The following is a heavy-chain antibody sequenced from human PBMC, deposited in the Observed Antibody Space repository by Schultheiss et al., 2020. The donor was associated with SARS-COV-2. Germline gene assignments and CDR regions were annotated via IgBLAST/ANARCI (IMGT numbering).Heavy chain of an antibody. CDR1: GGSFSGYY. D-gene: IGHD6-19*01. CDR3: ARAGSGYYPHYMDV. CDR2: IYHSGST. V-gene: IGHV4-34*01. Sequence: SETLSLTCAVYGGSFSGYYWSWIRQPPGKGLEWIGEIYHSGSTNYNPSLKSRVTISVDTSKNQFSLKLSSVTAADTAVYYCARAGSGYYPHYMDVWGKGTTVTVSS. J-gene: IGHJ6*03.